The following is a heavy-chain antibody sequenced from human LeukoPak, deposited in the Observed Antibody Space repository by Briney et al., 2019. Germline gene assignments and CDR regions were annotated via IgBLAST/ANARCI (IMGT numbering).Heavy chain of an antibody. J-gene: IGHJ3*02. CDR1: GYTLTELS. D-gene: IGHD1-26*01. V-gene: IGHV1-24*01. CDR2: FDPEDGET. CDR3: ATDRRQARGRGVFALDI. Sequence: ASVKVSCKVSGYTLTELSMHWVRQAPGKGLEWMGGFDPEDGETIYAQKFQGRVTMTEDTSTDTAYMELSSLRSEDTAVYYCATDRRQARGRGVFALDIWGQGTMVTVSS.